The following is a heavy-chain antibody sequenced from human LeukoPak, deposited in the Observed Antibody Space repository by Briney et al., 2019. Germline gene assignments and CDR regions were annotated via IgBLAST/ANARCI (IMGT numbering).Heavy chain of an antibody. CDR3: ARGVVVGFLRREDAFDI. V-gene: IGHV4-31*03. Sequence: SETLSLTCTVSGGSISSGGYYWSWIRQHPGKGLEWIGYIYYSGSTYYNPSLKSRVTISVDTSKNQFSLKLSSVTAADTAVYYCARGVVVGFLRREDAFDIWGQGTMVTVSS. CDR1: GGSISSGGYY. J-gene: IGHJ3*02. D-gene: IGHD3-22*01. CDR2: IYYSGST.